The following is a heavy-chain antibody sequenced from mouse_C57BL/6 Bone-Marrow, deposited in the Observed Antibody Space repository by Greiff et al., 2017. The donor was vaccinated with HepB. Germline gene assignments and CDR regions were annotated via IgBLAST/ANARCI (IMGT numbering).Heavy chain of an antibody. J-gene: IGHJ4*01. CDR2: IYPGDGDT. CDR1: GYAFSSYW. D-gene: IGHD1-1*01. CDR3: ATSYYGSYYAMDY. Sequence: VQLQQSGAELVKPGASVKISCKASGYAFSSYWMNWVKQRPGKGLEWIGQIYPGDGDTNYNGKFKGKATLTADKSSSTAYMQLSSLTSEDSAVYFCATSYYGSYYAMDYWGQGTSVTVSS. V-gene: IGHV1-80*01.